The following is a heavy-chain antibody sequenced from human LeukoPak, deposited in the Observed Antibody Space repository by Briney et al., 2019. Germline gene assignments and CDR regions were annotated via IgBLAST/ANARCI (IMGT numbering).Heavy chain of an antibody. CDR2: INWNGDST. CDR3: ARVHYFNWFDP. D-gene: IGHD3-10*01. CDR1: EFTFSSYG. Sequence: GSLRLSCAASEFTFSSYGMSWVRQPPGKGLEWVSGINWNGDSTGYADSVKGRFTISRDNAKNSLYLQMSSLRAEDTALYYCARVHYFNWFDPWGQGTLVTVSS. V-gene: IGHV3-20*04. J-gene: IGHJ5*02.